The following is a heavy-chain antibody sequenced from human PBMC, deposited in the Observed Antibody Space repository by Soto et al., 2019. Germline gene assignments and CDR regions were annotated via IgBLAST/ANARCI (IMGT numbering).Heavy chain of an antibody. Sequence: SVKVSCKASGYTFTTHDINWVRQAPGQGLEWLGWMDPNSGGTGYAQNFQGRITMTRNISRNTAHMELSSLQPEDTAVYYCARERKFDFWGKGLDVWGQGTTVTVSS. J-gene: IGHJ6*02. D-gene: IGHD3-3*01. V-gene: IGHV1-8*01. CDR3: ARERKFDFWGKGLDV. CDR2: MDPNSGGT. CDR1: GYTFTTHD.